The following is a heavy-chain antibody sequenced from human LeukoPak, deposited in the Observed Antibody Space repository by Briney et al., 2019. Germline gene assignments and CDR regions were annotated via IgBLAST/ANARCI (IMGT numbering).Heavy chain of an antibody. J-gene: IGHJ6*03. CDR3: ARGCITMVRGVIYDYYYYYYMDV. CDR2: IYHSGST. D-gene: IGHD3-10*01. Sequence: SGTLSLTCDVSGDSISSNNWWSWVRQPPGKELEWIGEIYHSGSTNYNPSLRSRVTISVDKSKNQFSLKLSSVTAADTAVYYCARGCITMVRGVIYDYYYYYYMDVWGKGTTVTVSS. CDR1: GDSISSNNW. V-gene: IGHV4-4*02.